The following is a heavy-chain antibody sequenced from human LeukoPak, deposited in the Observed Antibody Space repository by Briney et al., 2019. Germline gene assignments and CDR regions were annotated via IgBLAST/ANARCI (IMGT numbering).Heavy chain of an antibody. D-gene: IGHD1-14*01. J-gene: IGHJ4*02. Sequence: GGSLRLSCRATGFTFSDNSMNWVRLAPGKGLEWVSCISSRSSTIYYADSVRGRFTISRDNAKNSLYLQMNSLRAEDTAVYYCATKVPNEPAFEHWGQGTLVTVSS. CDR1: GFTFSDNS. CDR3: ATKVPNEPAFEH. CDR2: ISSRSSTI. V-gene: IGHV3-48*04.